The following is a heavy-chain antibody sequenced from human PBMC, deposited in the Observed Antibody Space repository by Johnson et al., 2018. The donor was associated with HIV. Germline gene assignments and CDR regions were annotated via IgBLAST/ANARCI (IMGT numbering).Heavy chain of an antibody. D-gene: IGHD6-13*01. V-gene: IGHV3-30-3*01. CDR2: ISYDGSNK. CDR3: ASEIYRPRPSSSWYVGAFDI. CDR1: GFTFSSYA. Sequence: QVQLVESGGGVVQPGRSLRLSCAASGFTFSSYAMHWVRQAPGKGLEWVAVISYDGSNKYYADSVKGRFPISRDKSKNTLYLQMNSLRAEDTVVYYCASEIYRPRPSSSWYVGAFDIWGQGTMVTVSS. J-gene: IGHJ3*02.